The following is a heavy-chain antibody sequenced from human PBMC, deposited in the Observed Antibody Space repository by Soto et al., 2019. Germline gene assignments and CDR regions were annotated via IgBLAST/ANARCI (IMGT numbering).Heavy chain of an antibody. V-gene: IGHV1-69*17. CDR3: AREWLGAEGAEH. D-gene: IGHD6-19*01. Sequence: QVQLVQSGAEVKRPGSSVKVSCESSGDTFNSYLISWVRQAPGQGLEWMGGIIPIIRVTHYAQGFQGRVTISARSAPGAAYMELTNRGFEDSAFYFCAREWLGAEGAEHWGQGTLVTVSA. CDR1: GDTFNSYL. J-gene: IGHJ1*01. CDR2: IIPIIRVT.